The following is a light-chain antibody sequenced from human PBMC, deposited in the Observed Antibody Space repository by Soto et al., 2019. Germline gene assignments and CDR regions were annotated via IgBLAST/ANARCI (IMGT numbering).Light chain of an antibody. J-gene: IGKJ4*01. Sequence: DIVMTQSPLSLPVTPGEPASISCRSSHSLLHSNGYNYLDWYLQKPGQSPQLLIFLGSNRASGVPDRFSGSGSGTDFTLKISRVEAEDVGVYYCMQALQTPSFGGGTKV. V-gene: IGKV2-28*01. CDR3: MQALQTPS. CDR1: HSLLHSNGYNY. CDR2: LGS.